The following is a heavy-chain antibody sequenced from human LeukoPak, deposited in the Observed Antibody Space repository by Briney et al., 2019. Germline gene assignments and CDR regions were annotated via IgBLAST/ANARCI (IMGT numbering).Heavy chain of an antibody. Sequence: GGSLRLFCAASGFTFDDYGMSWVRQAPGKGLEWVSGINWNGGSTGYADSVKGRFTISRDNAKNSLYLQMNSLRAEDTALYYCAREGVVPAAKSFDYWGQGTLVTVSS. CDR2: INWNGGST. CDR1: GFTFDDYG. D-gene: IGHD2-2*01. J-gene: IGHJ4*02. V-gene: IGHV3-20*04. CDR3: AREGVVPAAKSFDY.